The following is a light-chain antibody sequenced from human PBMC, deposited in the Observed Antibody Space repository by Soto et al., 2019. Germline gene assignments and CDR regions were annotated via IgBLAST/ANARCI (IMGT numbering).Light chain of an antibody. Sequence: EIVLTQSPATLSLSPGERAILSCRASQSVRSYLAWYQQKPGQAPRLLIYDVSKRATGIPARFSGSGSGTDFTLTIRSLEPEDFAVYYCQQWRTFGQGTKVDIK. CDR2: DVS. J-gene: IGKJ1*01. V-gene: IGKV3-11*01. CDR1: QSVRSY. CDR3: QQWRT.